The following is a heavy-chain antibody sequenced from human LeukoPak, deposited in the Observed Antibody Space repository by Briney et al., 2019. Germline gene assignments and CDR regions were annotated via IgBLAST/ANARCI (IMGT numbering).Heavy chain of an antibody. CDR2: IIPIFGTA. D-gene: IGHD6-13*01. Sequence: GASVKVSCKASGGTFSSYAISWVRQAPGQGLEWMGGIIPIFGTANYAQKFQGRVTITADESTSTAYMELSSLRSEDTAVYYCARGAPGLYSSSWYGGFDYWGQGTLVTVSS. CDR3: ARGAPGLYSSSWYGGFDY. V-gene: IGHV1-69*13. J-gene: IGHJ4*02. CDR1: GGTFSSYA.